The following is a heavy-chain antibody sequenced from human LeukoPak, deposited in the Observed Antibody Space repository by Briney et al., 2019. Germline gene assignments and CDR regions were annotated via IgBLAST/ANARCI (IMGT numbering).Heavy chain of an antibody. V-gene: IGHV4-34*01. J-gene: IGHJ5*02. D-gene: IGHD6-13*01. Sequence: SETLSLTCAVYGGSFSGYYWSRIRQPPGKELEWSREINHSGSTNYNTSLKSRVTISVDTSKNQFTLKLSSVTDADTAVYYCAREAVTGIAAAGIGFDPWGQGTLVTVSS. CDR1: GGSFSGYY. CDR2: INHSGST. CDR3: AREAVTGIAAAGIGFDP.